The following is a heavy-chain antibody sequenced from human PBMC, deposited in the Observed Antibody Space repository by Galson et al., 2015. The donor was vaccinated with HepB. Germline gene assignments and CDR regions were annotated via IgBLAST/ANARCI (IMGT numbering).Heavy chain of an antibody. J-gene: IGHJ4*02. CDR3: ARVLISGYDPMYDY. Sequence: SVKVSCKASGYIFTSYAIHWVRQAPGQRLEWMGWINAANGNTKYSQKFQGRVTITRDTSASTAYLELSSLRSEDTAVYYCARVLISGYDPMYDYWGQGTLVTVSS. V-gene: IGHV1-3*01. CDR1: GYIFTSYA. CDR2: INAANGNT. D-gene: IGHD5-12*01.